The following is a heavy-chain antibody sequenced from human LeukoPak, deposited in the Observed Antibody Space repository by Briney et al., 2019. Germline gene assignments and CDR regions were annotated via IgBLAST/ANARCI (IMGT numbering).Heavy chain of an antibody. CDR3: AREAVVVVYDAFDI. J-gene: IGHJ3*02. CDR1: GFNFFNYN. D-gene: IGHD2-15*01. V-gene: IGHV3-48*04. CDR2: ISSTSSTI. Sequence: GGSLRLSCATSGFNFFNYNMNWVRQAPGKGLEWISHISSTSSTIKYADSVKGRFTISRDNAKNSLYLQMNSLRAEDTAVYYCAREAVVVVYDAFDIWGQGTMVTVSS.